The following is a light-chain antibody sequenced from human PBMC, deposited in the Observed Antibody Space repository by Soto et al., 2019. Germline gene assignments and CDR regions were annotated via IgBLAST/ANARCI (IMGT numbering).Light chain of an antibody. Sequence: QAVVTQPPSVSGAPGQRVTISCTGSSSNIGAGYDVHWYQQLPGTAPKLLIYGNSNQPSGVPDRFSGSKSGTSASLAITGLQSEDEADYYCQSYDSSLSGPLFGGGTKLTVL. CDR2: GNS. CDR1: SSNIGAGYD. CDR3: QSYDSSLSGPL. V-gene: IGLV1-40*01. J-gene: IGLJ2*01.